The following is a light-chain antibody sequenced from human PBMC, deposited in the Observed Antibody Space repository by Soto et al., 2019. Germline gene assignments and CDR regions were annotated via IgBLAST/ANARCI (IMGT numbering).Light chain of an antibody. V-gene: IGKV3-20*01. CDR3: QQYGAPPLT. J-gene: IGKJ3*01. CDR1: QNIYINS. CDR2: GGS. Sequence: EIVLTQSPDTLSLSPGERATLSCRASQNIYINSLAWYQQRPGQAPRLLIYGGSTRATAVPDRFSGSGSGTDFALTINRLEPEDFAVYYCQQYGAPPLTFGPGTKVD.